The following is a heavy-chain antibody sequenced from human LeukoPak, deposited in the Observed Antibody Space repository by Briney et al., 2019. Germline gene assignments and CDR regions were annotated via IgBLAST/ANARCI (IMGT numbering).Heavy chain of an antibody. J-gene: IGHJ1*01. D-gene: IGHD2-8*01. CDR2: IYYSGSA. CDR3: ARRYRTPNKYFQH. V-gene: IGHV4-59*12. Sequence: NPSETLSLTCTVSGGSISSYYWSWIRQPPGKGLEWIGHIYYSGSANYNPSLKSRVTISVDTSKNQFSLKLSSVTAADTAVYYCARRYRTPNKYFQHWGQGTLVTVSS. CDR1: GGSISSYY.